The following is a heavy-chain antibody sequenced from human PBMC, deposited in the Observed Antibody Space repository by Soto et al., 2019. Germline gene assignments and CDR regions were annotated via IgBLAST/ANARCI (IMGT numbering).Heavy chain of an antibody. J-gene: IGHJ4*02. V-gene: IGHV3-23*01. CDR3: VKGRGGSAEFDS. CDR2: ISASGKST. CDR1: GFTFSNFA. D-gene: IGHD3-10*01. Sequence: PGGSLRLSCAASGFTFSNFALNWVRQAPGKGLEWVSTISASGKSTYYADSVRGRFTISRDNSKNTLYLQTNSLRPEDTAVYYCVKGRGGSAEFDSWGQGTLVTVAS.